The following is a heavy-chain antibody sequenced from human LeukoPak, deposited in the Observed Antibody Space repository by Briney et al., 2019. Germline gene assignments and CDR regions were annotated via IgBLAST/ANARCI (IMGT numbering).Heavy chain of an antibody. J-gene: IGHJ3*02. CDR1: GFTVSSNY. D-gene: IGHD5-24*01. CDR2: IYSGGST. V-gene: IGHV3-53*04. Sequence: GGSLRLSCAASGFTVSSNYMSWVRQAPGKGLEWVSVIYSGGSTYYADSVKGRFTISRRNSKNTLYLQMNSLRAEDTAVYYCARGWAGDAFDIWGQGTMVTVSS. CDR3: ARGWAGDAFDI.